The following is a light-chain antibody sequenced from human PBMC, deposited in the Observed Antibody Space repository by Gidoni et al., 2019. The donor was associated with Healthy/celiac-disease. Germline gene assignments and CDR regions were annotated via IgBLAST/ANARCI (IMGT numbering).Light chain of an antibody. CDR2: GAS. Sequence: IVMTQTPATLSVSPGERATISCRASQSVSSNLTWYQQKPGQAPRLLIYGASTRDTGIPARFSGSGSGTEFTLTISSLQSEDFAVYYCQQYNNWPLTFGQGTKLEIK. CDR1: QSVSSN. V-gene: IGKV3-15*01. CDR3: QQYNNWPLT. J-gene: IGKJ1*01.